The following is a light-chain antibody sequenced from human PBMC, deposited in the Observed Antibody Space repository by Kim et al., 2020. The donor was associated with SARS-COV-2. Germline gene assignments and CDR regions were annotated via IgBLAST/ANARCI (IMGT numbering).Light chain of an antibody. Sequence: SASVGDRIPITCRASQNINNVLAWYQKKPGRAPKLLSYGASSLQSGVPTRFTGRGSGTEFSLTISSLQPDYFATYYCQQYFSLSTFGQGTKLEI. V-gene: IGKV1-5*03. CDR2: GAS. CDR1: QNINNV. CDR3: QQYFSLST. J-gene: IGKJ2*01.